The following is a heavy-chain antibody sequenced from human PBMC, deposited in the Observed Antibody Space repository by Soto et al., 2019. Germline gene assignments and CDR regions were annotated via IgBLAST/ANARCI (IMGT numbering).Heavy chain of an antibody. D-gene: IGHD5-12*01. CDR2: IYYSGTT. V-gene: IGHV4-39*01. J-gene: IGHJ6*02. Sequence: SETLSLTCTVSGGSISIRSYYWGWIRQPPGKGLEWIGNIYYSGTTYHSPSLKSRVTMSVDTSKNQFSLKLTSVTAADSAVYYCARQWLADYYGMDVWGQGTTVTVSS. CDR1: GGSISIRSYY. CDR3: ARQWLADYYGMDV.